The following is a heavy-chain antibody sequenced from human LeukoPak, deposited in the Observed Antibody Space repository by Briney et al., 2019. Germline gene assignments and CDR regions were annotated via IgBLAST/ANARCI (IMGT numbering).Heavy chain of an antibody. CDR3: AGPGQYGGFDY. CDR2: ISSSSSYI. V-gene: IGHV3-21*01. CDR1: GFTFSSYS. Sequence: PGGSLRLSCAASGFTFSSYSMNWVRQAPGTGLEWVSSISSSSSYIYYADSVKGRLTISRDNAKNSLYLQMNSLRGEDPAVYCGAGPGQYGGFDYWGEGPLFTVSS. J-gene: IGHJ4*02. D-gene: IGHD4-23*01.